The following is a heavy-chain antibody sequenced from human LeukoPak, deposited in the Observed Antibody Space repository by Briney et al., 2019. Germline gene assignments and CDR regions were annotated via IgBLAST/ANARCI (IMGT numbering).Heavy chain of an antibody. CDR2: IYYSGST. CDR1: GGSISSYY. V-gene: IGHV4-59*08. CDR3: AATFNCGGDCYGFDY. Sequence: TPSETLSLTCTVSGGSISSYYWSWIRQPPGKGLEWIGYIYYSGSTNYNPSLKSRVTISVDTSKNQFSLKLSSVTAADTAVYYCAATFNCGGDCYGFDYWGQGTLVTVSS. D-gene: IGHD2-21*02. J-gene: IGHJ4*02.